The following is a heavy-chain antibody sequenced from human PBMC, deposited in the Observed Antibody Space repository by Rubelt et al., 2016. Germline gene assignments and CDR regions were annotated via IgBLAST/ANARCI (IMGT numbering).Heavy chain of an antibody. CDR3: ARGLTIAVAGTPDY. Sequence: RWVRRSPGKGLEWVSGIGGGTSNTYYADSVKGRFTISRDISKNTVYLQMDSLRAEDTAVYYCARGLTIAVAGTPDYWGQGTLVTVSS. D-gene: IGHD6-19*01. V-gene: IGHV3-23*01. CDR2: IGGGTSNT. J-gene: IGHJ4*02.